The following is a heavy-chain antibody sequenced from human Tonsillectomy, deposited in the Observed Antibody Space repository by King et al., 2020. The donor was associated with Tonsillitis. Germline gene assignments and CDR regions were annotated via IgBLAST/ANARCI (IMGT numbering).Heavy chain of an antibody. J-gene: IGHJ6*02. CDR3: AATGVPNYYYYYGMDV. Sequence: VQLVVSGGGLVQPGGSLRLSCAASGFSFSSYAMSWVRQAPGKGLEWVSAISGSGGSTFYAESVKGRFTISRDNSKKTLYLQMNSLRVEDTAVYYCAATGVPNYYYYYGMDVWGQGTTATVSS. CDR2: ISGSGGST. CDR1: GFSFSSYA. V-gene: IGHV3-23*04. D-gene: IGHD2-8*02.